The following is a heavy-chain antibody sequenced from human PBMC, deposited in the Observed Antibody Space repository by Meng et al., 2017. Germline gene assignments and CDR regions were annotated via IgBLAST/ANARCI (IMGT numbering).Heavy chain of an antibody. D-gene: IGHD3-22*01. CDR1: GYTFTSYD. J-gene: IGHJ4*02. CDR3: ARGFFSRYYDSSGYVAGY. V-gene: IGHV1-8*01. CDR2: MNPNSGNT. Sequence: ASVKVSCKASGYTFTSYDINWVRQATGQGLEWMGWMNPNSGNTGYAQKFQGRVTMTRNTSISTAYMELSSLRSEDTAVYYCARGFFSRYYDSSGYVAGYWGQRTLVTGSS.